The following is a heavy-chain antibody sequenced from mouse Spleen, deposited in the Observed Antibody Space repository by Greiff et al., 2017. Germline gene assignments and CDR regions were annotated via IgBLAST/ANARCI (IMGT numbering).Heavy chain of an antibody. D-gene: IGHD2-4*01. CDR2: IYPGGGYT. CDR1: GYTFTNYW. J-gene: IGHJ4*01. Sequence: VQLQQSGAELVRPGTSVKMSCKAAGYTFTNYWIGWVKQRPAHGLEWIGDIYPGGGYTNYNEKFKGKATLTADTSSSTAYMQLSSLTSEDAAIYYCARGVIYYDYDYAMDYWGQGTSVTVSS. V-gene: IGHV1-63*02. CDR3: ARGVIYYDYDYAMDY.